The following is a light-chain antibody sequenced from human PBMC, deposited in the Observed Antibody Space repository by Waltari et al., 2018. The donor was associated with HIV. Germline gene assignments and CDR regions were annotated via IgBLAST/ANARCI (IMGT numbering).Light chain of an antibody. CDR2: TDD. J-gene: IGLJ3*02. CDR3: ATWDVSLSGRV. CDR1: SSNIGSNY. Sequence: QSALTQPPSASGTPGQRVSIFCSGGSSNIGSNYVYWYQQLPGGAPKLLIYTDDQGPSGVPDRILCSKSGKSASLGIRGLRSEDEGDYYCATWDVSLSGRVFGGGTRLTVL. V-gene: IGLV1-47*01.